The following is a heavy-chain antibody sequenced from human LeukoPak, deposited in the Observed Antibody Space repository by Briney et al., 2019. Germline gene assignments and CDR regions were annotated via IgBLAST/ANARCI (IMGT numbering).Heavy chain of an antibody. V-gene: IGHV4-38-2*02. Sequence: SETLSLTCTVSGYSISSGYYWGWIRQPPGKGLEWIGSIYHSGSTYYNPSLKSRVTISVDTSKNQFSLKLSSVTAADTAVYYCARSNYDSSGYNLDCWGQGTLVTVSS. J-gene: IGHJ4*02. CDR3: ARSNYDSSGYNLDC. CDR2: IYHSGST. D-gene: IGHD3-22*01. CDR1: GYSISSGYY.